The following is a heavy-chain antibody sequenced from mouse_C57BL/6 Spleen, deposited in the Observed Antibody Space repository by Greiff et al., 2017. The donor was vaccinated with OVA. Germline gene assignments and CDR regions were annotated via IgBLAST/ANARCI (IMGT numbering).Heavy chain of an antibody. CDR2: IFPGDGDT. J-gene: IGHJ1*03. V-gene: IGHV1-82*01. CDR1: GYAFSTSW. CDR3: ARRGIYYDYDGYIDV. Sequence: QVKLQQSGPELVKPGASVKISCKASGYAFSTSWLNWVKQRPGKGLEWIGRIFPGDGDTNYNGKFKGKVTLTADKSSSPAYMQRSSLTSEYSAVYLCARRGIYYDYDGYIDVWGTGTTVTV. D-gene: IGHD2-4*01.